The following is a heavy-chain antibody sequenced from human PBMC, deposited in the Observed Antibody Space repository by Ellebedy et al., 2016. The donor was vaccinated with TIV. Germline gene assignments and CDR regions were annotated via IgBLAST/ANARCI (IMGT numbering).Heavy chain of an antibody. CDR1: GFTFSDHY. Sequence: GGSLRLXCAASGFTFSDHYMDWVRQAPGKGLEWVGRTRNKAKRYTTEYAASVKGRFTISREDSKNSLYLQMNSLKTEDTAVYYCARGPVATTNYHYGLDVWGQGTTVTVSS. CDR2: TRNKAKRYTT. V-gene: IGHV3-72*01. CDR3: ARGPVATTNYHYGLDV. J-gene: IGHJ6*02. D-gene: IGHD1-26*01.